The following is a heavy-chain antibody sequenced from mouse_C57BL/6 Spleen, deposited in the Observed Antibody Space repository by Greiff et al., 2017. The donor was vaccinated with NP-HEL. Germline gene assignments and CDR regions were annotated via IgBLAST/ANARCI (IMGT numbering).Heavy chain of an antibody. CDR1: GFTFSSYG. CDR3: ARLWYDYPFAY. V-gene: IGHV5-6*01. CDR2: ISSGGSYT. Sequence: EVQLVESGGDLVKPGGSLKLSCAASGFTFSSYGMSWVRQTPDKRLEWVATISSGGSYTYYPDSVKGRFTISRDNAKNTLYLQMSSLKSEDTAMYYCARLWYDYPFAYWGQGTLVTVSA. J-gene: IGHJ3*01. D-gene: IGHD2-4*01.